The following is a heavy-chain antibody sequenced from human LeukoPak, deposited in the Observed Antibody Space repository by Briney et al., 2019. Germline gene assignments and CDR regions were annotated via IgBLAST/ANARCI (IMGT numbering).Heavy chain of an antibody. V-gene: IGHV3-23*01. CDR3: AKDPTRGFGELFYVER. CDR1: GFTFSSYA. J-gene: IGHJ5*02. Sequence: GWSLRLSCAASGFTFSSYAMSRVRQAPWKGLDWVSAISGSGGSTYYADYVKGRFTIYRDNSKNTLYLQMNSLRAEDTAVYYCAKDPTRGFGELFYVERWGQGTLVTVSS. D-gene: IGHD3-10*01. CDR2: ISGSGGST.